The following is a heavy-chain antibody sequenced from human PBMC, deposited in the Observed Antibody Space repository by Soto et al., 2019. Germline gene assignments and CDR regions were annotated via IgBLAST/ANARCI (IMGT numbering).Heavy chain of an antibody. J-gene: IGHJ6*03. Sequence: EVQLVQSAAEVKKPGESLKISCQGSGYSFTSYWIGWVRQMPGKGLEWMGIIYPADSDTRYSPSFQGQATISADVSISTVYLQWTSLKASDTAVYYCARRHMPSSSYYFYYYMDVWGKGTTVTVSS. V-gene: IGHV5-51*03. CDR3: ARRHMPSSSYYFYYYMDV. D-gene: IGHD2-2*01. CDR1: GYSFTSYW. CDR2: IYPADSDT.